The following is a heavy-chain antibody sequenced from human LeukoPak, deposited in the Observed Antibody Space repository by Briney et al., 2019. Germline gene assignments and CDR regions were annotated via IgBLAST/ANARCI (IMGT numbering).Heavy chain of an antibody. D-gene: IGHD3-22*01. Sequence: PGGSLRLSCAASGFTFSTYSMTWVRQAPGKGLERVSTIGGSGGSTYYADSVKGRFTISRDNSKNTLYLQMNSLRAEDTAVYYCAKDLVEYDSRLKADNWFDPWGQGTLVTVSS. CDR1: GFTFSTYS. CDR2: IGGSGGST. J-gene: IGHJ5*02. CDR3: AKDLVEYDSRLKADNWFDP. V-gene: IGHV3-23*01.